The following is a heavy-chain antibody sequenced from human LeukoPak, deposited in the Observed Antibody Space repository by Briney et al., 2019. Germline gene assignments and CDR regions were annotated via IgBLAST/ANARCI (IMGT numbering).Heavy chain of an antibody. D-gene: IGHD4-17*01. CDR1: GFTFSSYW. V-gene: IGHV3-7*01. CDR3: ARGLIHRTYGDYTVP. J-gene: IGHJ4*02. Sequence: PGGSLRLSCAASGFTFSSYWMSWVRQAPGKGLEWVANIKQDGSEKYYVDSVKGRFTISRDNAKNSLYLQMNSLRAEDTAVYYCARGLIHRTYGDYTVPWGQGTLVTVSS. CDR2: IKQDGSEK.